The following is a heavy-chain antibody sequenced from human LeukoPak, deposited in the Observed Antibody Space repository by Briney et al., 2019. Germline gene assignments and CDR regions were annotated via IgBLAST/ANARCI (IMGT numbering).Heavy chain of an antibody. J-gene: IGHJ4*02. V-gene: IGHV4-38-2*01. CDR1: GYPISSNYF. CDR3: ARNDSSGYFDY. Sequence: KPSETLSLTCAVSGYPISSNYFWGWIRQPPGKGLEWIGGIYHSGPTFYNPSLKSRVTMLLDTSKNQFSLKVTSVTAADTAMYFCARNDSSGYFDYWGQGTLVTVSS. D-gene: IGHD3-22*01. CDR2: IYHSGPT.